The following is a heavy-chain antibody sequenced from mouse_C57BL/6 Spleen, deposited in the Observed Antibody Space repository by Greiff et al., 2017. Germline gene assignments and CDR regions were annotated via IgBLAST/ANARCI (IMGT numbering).Heavy chain of an antibody. J-gene: IGHJ3*01. D-gene: IGHD2-4*01. V-gene: IGHV8-12*01. CDR2: IYWDDDK. CDR1: GFSLSTSGMG. CDR3: ARGYYDYDAWFAY. Sequence: QVTLKVSGPGILQSSQTLSLTCSFSGFSLSTSGMGVSWIRQPSGKGLEWLAHIYWDDDKRYNPSLKSRLTISKDTSRNQVFLKITSVDTADTATYYCARGYYDYDAWFAYWGQGTLVTVSA.